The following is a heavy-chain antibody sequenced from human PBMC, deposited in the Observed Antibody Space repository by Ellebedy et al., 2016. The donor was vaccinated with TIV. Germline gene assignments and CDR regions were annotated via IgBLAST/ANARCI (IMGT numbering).Heavy chain of an antibody. V-gene: IGHV3-23*01. CDR3: AKKGEGSGIGASYYYGLDV. D-gene: IGHD3-10*01. J-gene: IGHJ6*02. CDR2: IHDKGDST. CDR1: GFIFSSYA. Sequence: GESLKISCAATGFIFSSYAMSWVRQAPGKGLEWVSGIHDKGDSTYYAGSVKGRFTISRDNSKNTLYLQLSSLRAEDTAVYYCAKKGEGSGIGASYYYGLDVWGQGTAVTVSS.